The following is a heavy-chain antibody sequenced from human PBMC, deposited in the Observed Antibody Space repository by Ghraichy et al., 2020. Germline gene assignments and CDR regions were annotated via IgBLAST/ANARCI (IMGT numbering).Heavy chain of an antibody. CDR2: INHSGST. V-gene: IGHV4-34*01. CDR1: GVSFSGYY. D-gene: IGHD1-26*01. J-gene: IGHJ4*02. Sequence: SETLSLTCAVYGVSFSGYYWSWIHQPPGKGLEWIGEINHSGSTNYNPSLKSRVTISVDTSKNQFSLRLSSVTAADTAVYYCARAVGAPYYFDYWGQGTLVTVSS. CDR3: ARAVGAPYYFDY.